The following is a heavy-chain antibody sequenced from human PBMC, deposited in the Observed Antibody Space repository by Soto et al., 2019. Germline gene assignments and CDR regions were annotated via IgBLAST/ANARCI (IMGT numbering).Heavy chain of an antibody. CDR1: GHSLTSYW. Sequence: EVQLVQSGAELKKPGESLRISCKASGHSLTSYWINWVRQTPGKGLEWMGRIDPSDSRTNYSPSFQGHVTISADKSISTAYLQWSSLKASDTAMYYCASGDDAIPGNDYWGQGTLVTVSS. J-gene: IGHJ4*02. V-gene: IGHV5-10-1*03. D-gene: IGHD6-13*01. CDR3: ASGDDAIPGNDY. CDR2: IDPSDSRT.